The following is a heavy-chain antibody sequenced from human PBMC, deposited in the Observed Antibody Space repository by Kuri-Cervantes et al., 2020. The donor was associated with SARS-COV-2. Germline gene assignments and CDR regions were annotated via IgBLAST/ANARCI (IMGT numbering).Heavy chain of an antibody. D-gene: IGHD2-15*01. V-gene: IGHV3-33*01. CDR1: GFTFSNYG. J-gene: IGHJ4*02. CDR3: VRDYCSGGSCYGSDS. Sequence: GESLKISCVVSGFTFSNYGMHWVRQTPSRGLEWVAIIWYDGTYKYYADSAEGRFSISRDNSKNSLYLQMNNLRAEDTALYYCVRDYCSGGSCYGSDSWGQGTLVTVSS. CDR2: IWYDGTYK.